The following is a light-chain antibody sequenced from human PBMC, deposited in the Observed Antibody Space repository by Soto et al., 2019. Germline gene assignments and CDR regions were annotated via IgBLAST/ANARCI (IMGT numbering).Light chain of an antibody. Sequence: QSVLTQPPSASVTPGQRVTISCSGSSSNIGSNYVYWYQQLPGTAPKLLIYRNNQRPSGVPDRFSGPKSGTSASLAISGLRSEDEADYYCAAWDDSLSANVVFGGGTKLTVL. J-gene: IGLJ2*01. CDR3: AAWDDSLSANVV. CDR2: RNN. V-gene: IGLV1-47*01. CDR1: SSNIGSNY.